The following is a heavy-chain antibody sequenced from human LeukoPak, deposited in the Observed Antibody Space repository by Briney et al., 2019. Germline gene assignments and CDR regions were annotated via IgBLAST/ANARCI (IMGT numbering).Heavy chain of an antibody. CDR1: GGSFSGYY. J-gene: IGHJ4*02. Sequence: SETLSLTCAVYGGSFSGYYWSWIRQPPGEGLEWIGEINHSGSTNYNPSLKSRVTISVDTSKNQFSLKLSSVTAADTAVYYCARGGGARSIDYWGQGTLVTVSS. CDR3: ARGGGARSIDY. D-gene: IGHD3-10*01. V-gene: IGHV4-34*01. CDR2: INHSGST.